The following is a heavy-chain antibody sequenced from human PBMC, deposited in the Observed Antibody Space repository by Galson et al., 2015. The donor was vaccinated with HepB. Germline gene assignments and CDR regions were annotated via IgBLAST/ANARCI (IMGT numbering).Heavy chain of an antibody. V-gene: IGHV4-59*08. CDR3: AGNNWNDVTGGDY. D-gene: IGHD1-1*01. J-gene: IGHJ4*02. CDR1: GGSISSYY. CDR2: IYYSGST. Sequence: LSLTCTVSGGSISSYYWSWIRQPPGKGLEWIGYIYYSGSTNYNPSLKSRVTISVDTSKNQFSLKLSSVTAADTAVYYCAGNNWNDVTGGDYWGQGTLVTVSS.